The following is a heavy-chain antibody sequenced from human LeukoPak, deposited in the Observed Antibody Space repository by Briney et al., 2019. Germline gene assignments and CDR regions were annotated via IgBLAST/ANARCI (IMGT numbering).Heavy chain of an antibody. Sequence: SETLTLTCTVSGGSISSYYWSWIRQPPGKGLEWIGYIYYSGSTNYNPSLKSRVTISVDTSKNQFSMKLSSVTAADPAVYYCARLSHAEHSENDYWGQGTLVTVSS. J-gene: IGHJ4*02. CDR1: GGSISSYY. CDR2: IYYSGST. D-gene: IGHD1/OR15-1a*01. CDR3: ARLSHAEHSENDY. V-gene: IGHV4-59*08.